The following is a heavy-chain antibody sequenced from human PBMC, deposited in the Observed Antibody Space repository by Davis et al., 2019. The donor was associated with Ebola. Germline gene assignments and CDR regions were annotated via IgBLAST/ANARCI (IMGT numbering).Heavy chain of an antibody. D-gene: IGHD3-22*01. J-gene: IGHJ4*02. CDR3: ARDVMVYDSSGYYSFDY. V-gene: IGHV3-66*01. CDR2: IYSGGST. CDR1: GFTVSSNY. Sequence: GESLKISCAASGFTVSSNYMSWVRQAPGKGLEWASVIYSGGSTYYADSVKGRFTISRDNSKNTLYLQMNSLRAEDTAVYYCARDVMVYDSSGYYSFDYWGQGTLVTVSS.